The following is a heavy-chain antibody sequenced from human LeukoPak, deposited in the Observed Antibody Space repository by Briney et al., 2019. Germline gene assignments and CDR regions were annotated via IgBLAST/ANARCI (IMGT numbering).Heavy chain of an antibody. J-gene: IGHJ4*02. CDR3: ARVRAGVSDY. CDR1: GGSISSGDYY. Sequence: TSETLSLTCTVSGGSISSGDYYWSWIRQPPGKGLEWIGYIYYSGNTYYNPSLQSRVTISVDTSKNQFSLKLSSVTAADSAVYYCARVRAGVSDYWGQGTLVTVSS. D-gene: IGHD3-10*01. CDR2: IYYSGNT. V-gene: IGHV4-30-4*01.